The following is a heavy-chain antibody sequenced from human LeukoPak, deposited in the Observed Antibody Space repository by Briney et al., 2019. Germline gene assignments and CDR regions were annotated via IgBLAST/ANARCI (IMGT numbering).Heavy chain of an antibody. Sequence: SCKASGYTFTDYYMHWVRQAPGKGLEWVAVISYDGSNKYYADSVKGRFTISRDNSKNTLYLQMNSLRAEDTAVYYCAKEGSFLWGMDVWGKGTTVTVSS. CDR3: AKEGSFLWGMDV. J-gene: IGHJ6*04. CDR2: ISYDGSNK. CDR1: GYTFTDYY. D-gene: IGHD3-16*02. V-gene: IGHV3-30*18.